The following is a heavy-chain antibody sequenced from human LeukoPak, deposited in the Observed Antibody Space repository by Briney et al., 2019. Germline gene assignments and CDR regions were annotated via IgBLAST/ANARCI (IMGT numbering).Heavy chain of an antibody. Sequence: GGSLRLSCAASGFTFSSYGMHWVRQAPGKGLEWVAFIRYDGSNKYYADSVKGRFTISRDNSKNTLYLQMNSLRAEDTAVYYCARDLDMGTGGFDYWGQGTLVTVSS. CDR1: GFTFSSYG. D-gene: IGHD1-1*01. CDR3: ARDLDMGTGGFDY. CDR2: IRYDGSNK. V-gene: IGHV3-30*02. J-gene: IGHJ4*02.